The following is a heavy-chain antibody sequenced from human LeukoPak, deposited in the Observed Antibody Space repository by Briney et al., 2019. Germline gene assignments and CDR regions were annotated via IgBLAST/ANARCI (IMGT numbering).Heavy chain of an antibody. V-gene: IGHV4-38-2*02. CDR3: ARGVGYDILTGYYAFYYYYMDV. CDR2: IYHSGRT. Sequence: SETLSLTCTVSGYSISSGYYWGWIRQPPGKGLEWIGSIYHSGRTYYNPSLKSRVTISVDTSKNQFSLKLSSVTAADTAVYYCARGVGYDILTGYYAFYYYYMDVWGKGTTVTVSS. J-gene: IGHJ6*03. CDR1: GYSISSGYY. D-gene: IGHD3-9*01.